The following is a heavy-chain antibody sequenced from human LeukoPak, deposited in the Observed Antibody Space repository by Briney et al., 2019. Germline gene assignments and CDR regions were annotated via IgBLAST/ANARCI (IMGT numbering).Heavy chain of an antibody. V-gene: IGHV3-30-3*01. Sequence: PGRSLRLSCAASGFSFSNSAMHWVRQAPGKGLEWVAVISFDGTNKYYTDSVKGRFTISRDNSKNTLYVQMNSLKTEDTAVYYCTRHVGVVVVPAASDAFDIWGQGTMVTVSS. D-gene: IGHD2-2*01. CDR1: GFSFSNSA. CDR3: TRHVGVVVVPAASDAFDI. J-gene: IGHJ3*02. CDR2: ISFDGTNK.